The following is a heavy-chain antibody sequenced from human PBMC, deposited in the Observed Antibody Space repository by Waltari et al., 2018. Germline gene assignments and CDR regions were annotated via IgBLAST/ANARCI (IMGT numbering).Heavy chain of an antibody. V-gene: IGHV4-31*03. D-gene: IGHD3-3*01. CDR2: ISYRWST. Sequence: QVQLQESGPGLVKPSQTLSLTCTVSGGSIRSGGYYWSWIRQHPGKGLEWIGYISYRWSTYYNPSLKGRVTLSLDPSKNQFALKLSSVTAADTAVYYCARGPPYYDFWSGYYTGGYFDYWGQGTLVTVAS. CDR1: GGSIRSGGYY. CDR3: ARGPPYYDFWSGYYTGGYFDY. J-gene: IGHJ4*02.